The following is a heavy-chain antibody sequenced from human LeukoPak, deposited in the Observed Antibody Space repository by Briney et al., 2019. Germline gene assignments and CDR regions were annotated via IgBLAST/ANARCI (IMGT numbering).Heavy chain of an antibody. D-gene: IGHD3-10*01. J-gene: IGHJ4*02. CDR1: GFTFSSYS. Sequence: GGSLRLSCAASGFTFSSYSMNWVRQAPGKGLEWVSSISSSSSYIYHADSVKGRFTISRDNAKNSLYLQMSSLRAEDTAVYYCARNLPYNYYGSGSYYTAIDYWGQGTLVTVSS. V-gene: IGHV3-21*01. CDR2: ISSSSSYI. CDR3: ARNLPYNYYGSGSYYTAIDY.